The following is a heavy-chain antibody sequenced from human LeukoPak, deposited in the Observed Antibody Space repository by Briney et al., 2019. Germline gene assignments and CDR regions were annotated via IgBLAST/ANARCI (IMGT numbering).Heavy chain of an antibody. D-gene: IGHD3-22*01. CDR2: ISGSGGST. CDR3: ARIAGYYYDSSGFDY. J-gene: IGHJ4*02. CDR1: GFTFSSYA. Sequence: PGGSLRLSCAASGFTFSSYAMSWVRQAPGKGLEWVSAISGSGGSTYYADSVKGRFTISRDNSKNTLYLQMNSLRAEDTAVYYCARIAGYYYDSSGFDYWGQGTLVTVSS. V-gene: IGHV3-23*01.